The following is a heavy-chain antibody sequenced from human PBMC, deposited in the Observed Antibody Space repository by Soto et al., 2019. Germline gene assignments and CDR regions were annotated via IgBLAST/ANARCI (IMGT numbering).Heavy chain of an antibody. CDR1: GGTFSSYT. CDR3: AREEYYYGSGAFVDY. D-gene: IGHD3-10*01. J-gene: IGHJ4*02. V-gene: IGHV1-69*08. CDR2: IIPNLGIA. Sequence: QVQLVQSGAEVKKPGSSVKVSCKASGGTFSSYTISWVRQAPGQGLEWMGRIIPNLGIANYAQKFQGRVTITADKSTSTAYMELSSLRSEDTAVYYCAREEYYYGSGAFVDYWGQGTLVTVSS.